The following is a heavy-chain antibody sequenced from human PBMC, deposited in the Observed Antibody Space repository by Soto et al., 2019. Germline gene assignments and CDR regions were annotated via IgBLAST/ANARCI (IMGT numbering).Heavy chain of an antibody. CDR2: IYHSGIT. J-gene: IGHJ3*02. V-gene: IGHV4-59*01. CDR3: ARDTPYCGGDCYGFDI. D-gene: IGHD2-21*02. Sequence: PSETLSLTCTVSGGSISTYYWSWVRQPPGKGLEWIGYIYHSGITNYNPSLESRVTMSVDTSMNQFSLKLSSVTAADTAVYYCARDTPYCGGDCYGFDIWGQGTMVTVSS. CDR1: GGSISTYY.